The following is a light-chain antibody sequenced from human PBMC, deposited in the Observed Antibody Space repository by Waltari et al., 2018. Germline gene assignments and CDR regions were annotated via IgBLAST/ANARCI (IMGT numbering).Light chain of an antibody. CDR2: AAS. Sequence: DIQMTQSPSSLSASIGDRVTIACRASQSISNYLNWYQQKPGKAPKLLIYAASTLQSGVPSRFSGSGSATDFTLTISGLQAEDVAVYYCQQAGSSPWTFGQGTKVDIK. V-gene: IGKV1-39*01. J-gene: IGKJ1*01. CDR1: QSISNY. CDR3: QQAGSSPWT.